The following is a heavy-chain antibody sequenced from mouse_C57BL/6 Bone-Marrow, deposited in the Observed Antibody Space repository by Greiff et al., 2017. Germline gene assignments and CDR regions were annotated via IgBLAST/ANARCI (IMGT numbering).Heavy chain of an antibody. Sequence: QVQLQQPGAELVRPGASVTLSCKSSGYTFTDYELHWVKQTPVHGLAWIGAIDPETGGTAYNQQFKGTALLTAAKSSSTAYIELRSLTSEDSAVYYCTRDYYGSSYPHWYFDVWGTGTTVTVSS. J-gene: IGHJ1*03. CDR1: GYTFTDYE. D-gene: IGHD1-1*01. CDR2: IDPETGGT. V-gene: IGHV1-15*01. CDR3: TRDYYGSSYPHWYFDV.